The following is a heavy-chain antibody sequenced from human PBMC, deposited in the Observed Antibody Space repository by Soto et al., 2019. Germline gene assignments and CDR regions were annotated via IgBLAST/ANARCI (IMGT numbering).Heavy chain of an antibody. V-gene: IGHV4-34*09. CDR3: ARDFVGYNGMDV. CDR2: IHHSGSM. CDR1: GGSFSGYY. J-gene: IGHJ6*02. D-gene: IGHD1-26*01. Sequence: PSETLSLTCAVYGGSFSGYYWSWTRQLPGKGLEWIGYIHHSGSMFYNPSLKSRVTISLDTSKNQLSLLMSSVTAADTARYYCARDFVGYNGMDVWGQGTTVTVSS.